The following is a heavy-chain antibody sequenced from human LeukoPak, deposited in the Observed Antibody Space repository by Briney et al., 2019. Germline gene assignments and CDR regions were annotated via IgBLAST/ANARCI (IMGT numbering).Heavy chain of an antibody. CDR2: INHSGST. Sequence: KPSETLSLTCAVYGGSFNNYYWSWIRQPPGTGLEWIGEINHSGSTKYNPSLKSRVTISVDTSKTQFSLKLTSVTAADTAVYSCARGTGFGVVFNYYQYYMDVWGKGTTVTVSS. J-gene: IGHJ6*03. V-gene: IGHV4-34*01. CDR1: GGSFNNYY. D-gene: IGHD3-3*01. CDR3: ARGTGFGVVFNYYQYYMDV.